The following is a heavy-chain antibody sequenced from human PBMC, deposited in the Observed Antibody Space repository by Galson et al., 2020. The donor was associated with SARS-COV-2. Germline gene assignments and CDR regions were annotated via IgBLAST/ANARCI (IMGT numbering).Heavy chain of an antibody. CDR2: IDWDDDQ. V-gene: IGHV2-70*01. Sequence: SGPTLVKPTQTLTLTCTFSGFSLSTSGMCVSWIRQPPGKALEWLALIDWDDDQYYSTSLKTRLTISKDTSKNQVVLTMTNMDPVDTATYYCARAVVVALWYYYYYGMDVWGQGTTVTVSS. CDR3: ARAVVVALWYYYYYGMDV. J-gene: IGHJ6*02. D-gene: IGHD2-15*01. CDR1: GFSLSTSGMC.